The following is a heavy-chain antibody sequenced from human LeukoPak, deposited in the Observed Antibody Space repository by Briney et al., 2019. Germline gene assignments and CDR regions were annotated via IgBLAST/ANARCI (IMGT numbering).Heavy chain of an antibody. CDR3: AREKVSAIAS. J-gene: IGHJ4*02. V-gene: IGHV1-2*02. D-gene: IGHD5/OR15-5a*01. Sequence: GASVKVSCKASEYTFTGYYMHWVRQAPGQGLEWMGWINPNSGGTNNVQKFQGRVTMTRDTSISTAYMELTRLTSDDTAVYYCAREKVSAIASWGQGTLVTVSS. CDR1: EYTFTGYY. CDR2: INPNSGGT.